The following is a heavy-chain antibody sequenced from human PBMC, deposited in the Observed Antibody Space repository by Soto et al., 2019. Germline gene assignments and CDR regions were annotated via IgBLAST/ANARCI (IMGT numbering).Heavy chain of an antibody. CDR3: AKRYSGSGTYYDY. Sequence: EVPLLESGGDLVQPGGALRLSCAASGFTFTNYAMSWVRQAPGKGLEWVSAITDSGGNTYYADSVKGRFTISRDNSKNTLYLQMNSLRAEDTAVYFCAKRYSGSGTYYDYWGQGTLVTVSS. CDR2: ITDSGGNT. V-gene: IGHV3-23*01. CDR1: GFTFTNYA. D-gene: IGHD3-10*01. J-gene: IGHJ4*02.